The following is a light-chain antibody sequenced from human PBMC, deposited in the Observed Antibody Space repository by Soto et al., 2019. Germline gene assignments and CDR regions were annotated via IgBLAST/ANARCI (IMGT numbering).Light chain of an antibody. V-gene: IGKV1-5*01. CDR3: QHYNSYPYT. J-gene: IGKJ2*01. CDR2: DAS. CDR1: QTISSW. Sequence: DIQMTQSPSTLSASAGDRVTITCRASQTISSWLAWYQQKPGKAPKLLIYDASTLASGAPSRFSGSGSGTEFTLTISSLQPDDFATYYCQHYNSYPYTFVQGTELEIK.